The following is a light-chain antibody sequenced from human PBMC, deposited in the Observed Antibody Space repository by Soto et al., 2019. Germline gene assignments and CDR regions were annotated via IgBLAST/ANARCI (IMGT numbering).Light chain of an antibody. CDR3: AVWDDSLNGVV. J-gene: IGLJ2*01. V-gene: IGLV1-44*01. CDR2: SNN. CDR1: SSNIGSNT. Sequence: QSVLTQPSSTSGTPGQRVTISCSASSSNIGSNTVSWYQQLPGTAPKLPIYSNNQQPSGVPDRFSGSKSGTSASLAISGLQSEDEADYYCAVWDDSLNGVVFGGGTKVTVL.